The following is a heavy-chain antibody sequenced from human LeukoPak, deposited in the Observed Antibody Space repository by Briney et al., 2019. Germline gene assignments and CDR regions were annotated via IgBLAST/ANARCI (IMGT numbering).Heavy chain of an antibody. J-gene: IGHJ4*02. Sequence: GGSLRLSCAGSGFTFGGYGMHWFRQTPGKGLERVAVIAYDGSRAFYADSGKGRFTISRDNSKNTMSVQMDDLRAEDTAVYYCTRYNNDLFDYWGQGTLVTVSS. CDR2: IAYDGSRA. CDR1: GFTFGGYG. CDR3: TRYNNDLFDY. D-gene: IGHD1-14*01. V-gene: IGHV3-33*01.